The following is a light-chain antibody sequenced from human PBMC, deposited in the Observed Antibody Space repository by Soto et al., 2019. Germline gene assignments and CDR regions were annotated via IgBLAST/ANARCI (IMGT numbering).Light chain of an antibody. CDR2: EVS. Sequence: QSALTQPASVSGSPGQSITISCTGTSSDVGGYNYVSWYQQHPGKAPKLMIYEVSNRPSGVSNRFSGSKSGNTASLTIPGLQAEDEADDYCSSYTSSSTLDWVFGGGTQLTVL. J-gene: IGLJ3*02. V-gene: IGLV2-14*01. CDR3: SSYTSSSTLDWV. CDR1: SSDVGGYNY.